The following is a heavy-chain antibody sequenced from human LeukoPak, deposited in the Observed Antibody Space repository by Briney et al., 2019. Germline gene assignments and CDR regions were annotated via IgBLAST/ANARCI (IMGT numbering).Heavy chain of an antibody. D-gene: IGHD5-24*01. CDR3: ARIRDGYNDAYDI. V-gene: IGHV1-46*01. CDR2: INPGGANT. Sequence: ASVYVSCAASGYTFTKYYIHWVRQAPGQGLEWMGLINPGGANTNYAQNFQGRVTMTRDTSTSTIYMELSSLRSEDTAIYYCARIRDGYNDAYDIWGQGTVVTVPS. J-gene: IGHJ3*02. CDR1: GYTFTKYY.